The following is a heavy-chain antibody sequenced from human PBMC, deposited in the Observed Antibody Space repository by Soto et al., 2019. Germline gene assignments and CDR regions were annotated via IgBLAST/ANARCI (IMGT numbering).Heavy chain of an antibody. J-gene: IGHJ4*02. V-gene: IGHV2-5*02. Sequence: SGPTLVNPTHTLTLTCSFSGFSLTTSGVGVGWVRQSPEKTLEWLALIFWDDDKRYSPSLRSRLTIAKDTSKNQVVLTLTNVEPVDTATYYCARILTATGGHFDSWGQGALVTVSS. CDR1: GFSLTTSGVG. D-gene: IGHD2-8*02. CDR3: ARILTATGGHFDS. CDR2: IFWDDDK.